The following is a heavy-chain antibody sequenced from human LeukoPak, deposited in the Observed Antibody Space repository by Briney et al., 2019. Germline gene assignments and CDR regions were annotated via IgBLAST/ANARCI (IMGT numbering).Heavy chain of an antibody. D-gene: IGHD4-17*01. CDR3: ARGHNYGDYDY. CDR1: GFTFSSYE. Sequence: GGSLRLSCAASGFTFSSYEINWVRQAPGKGLEWVSYISSSGSTIYYADSVKGRFTISGDNAKNSLYLQMNSLRAEDTAVYYCARGHNYGDYDYWGQGTLVTVSS. V-gene: IGHV3-48*03. CDR2: ISSSGSTI. J-gene: IGHJ4*02.